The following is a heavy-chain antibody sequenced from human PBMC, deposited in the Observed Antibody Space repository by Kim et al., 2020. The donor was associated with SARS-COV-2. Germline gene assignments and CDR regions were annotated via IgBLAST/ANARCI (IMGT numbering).Heavy chain of an antibody. D-gene: IGHD3-22*01. CDR3: AREDYYDSGVDYYYYGM. CDR1: GFTFRSYS. V-gene: IGHV3-48*04. Sequence: GGSLRLSCVASGFTFRSYSMNWVRQAPGKGLEWVSYISRRSNTIYYADSVKGRFTISGDNAKKSLYLQMNSLRAEDTAVYYCAREDYYDSGVDYYYYGM. CDR2: ISRRSNTI. J-gene: IGHJ6*01.